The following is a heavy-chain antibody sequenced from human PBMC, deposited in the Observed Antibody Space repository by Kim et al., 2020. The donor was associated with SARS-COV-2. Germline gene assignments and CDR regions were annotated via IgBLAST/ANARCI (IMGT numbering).Heavy chain of an antibody. CDR1: GFTVSSNY. V-gene: IGHV3-53*01. Sequence: GGSLRLSCAASGFTVSSNYMSWVRQAPGKGLEWVSVIYSGGSTYYADSVKGRFTISRDNSKNTLYLQMTSLRAEDTAVYYCARDQLVRDSYGYSYYGMDVWGQGTTVTVSS. CDR3: ARDQLVRDSYGYSYYGMDV. J-gene: IGHJ6*02. CDR2: IYSGGST. D-gene: IGHD5-18*01.